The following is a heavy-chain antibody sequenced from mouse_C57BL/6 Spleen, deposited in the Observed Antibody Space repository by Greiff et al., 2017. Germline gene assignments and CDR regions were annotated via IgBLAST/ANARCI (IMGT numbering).Heavy chain of an antibody. D-gene: IGHD1-1*01. CDR1: GYTFTSYW. V-gene: IGHV1-53*01. CDR3: ARSGYYGSSYWWYFDV. CDR2: INPSNGGT. Sequence: QVQLQQPGTELVKPGASVKLSCKASGYTFTSYWMHWVKQRPGQGLEWIGNINPSNGGTNYNEKFKSKATLTVDKSSSTAYMQLSSLTSEDAAVYYCARSGYYGSSYWWYFDVWGTGTTVTVSS. J-gene: IGHJ1*03.